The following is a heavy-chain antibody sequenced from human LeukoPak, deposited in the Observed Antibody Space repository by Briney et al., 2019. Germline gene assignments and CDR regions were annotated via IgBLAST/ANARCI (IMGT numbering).Heavy chain of an antibody. J-gene: IGHJ3*02. CDR3: AADGPADLFDGSEDPPRDAFEI. CDR2: IVVGSGNT. V-gene: IGHV1-58*02. CDR1: GFTFSSST. Sequence: SVKVSCKASGFTFSSSTMQWVRQARGQRLGWIGWIVVGSGNTNYAQKFQERVTISRDMSTSTAYMELSSLTSEDTAVFYCAADGPADLFDGSEDPPRDAFEIWGQGTMVTVSS. D-gene: IGHD3-22*01.